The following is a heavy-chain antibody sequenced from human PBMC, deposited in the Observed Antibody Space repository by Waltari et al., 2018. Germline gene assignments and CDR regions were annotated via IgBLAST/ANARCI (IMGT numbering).Heavy chain of an antibody. V-gene: IGHV1-3*01. CDR2: INAGNGNT. CDR1: GYTFTSYA. Sequence: QVQLVQSGAEVKKPGASVKVSCKASGYTFTSYAMHWVRQAPGQRLEWMGWINAGNGNTKYSQKFQGRVTITRDTSASTAYMELSSLRSEDTAVYYCARPAYNWNYRDDAFDIWGQGTMVTVSS. J-gene: IGHJ3*02. D-gene: IGHD1-7*01. CDR3: ARPAYNWNYRDDAFDI.